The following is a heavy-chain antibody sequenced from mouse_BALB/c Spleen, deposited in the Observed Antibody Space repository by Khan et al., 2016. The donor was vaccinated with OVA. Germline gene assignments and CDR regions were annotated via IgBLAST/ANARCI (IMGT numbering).Heavy chain of an antibody. CDR1: GFTFTNYG. V-gene: IGHV9-3-1*01. Sequence: LKQSGPELKKPGETVQISCKTSGFTFTNYGMNWVKRAPGKGLKWMGWINTYTGEPTFADDFKGRFAFSLETSASTAYLQINSLKNEDTATYFCARVGYNGTMDCWGQGTSVTVSS. J-gene: IGHJ4*01. D-gene: IGHD2-14*01. CDR3: ARVGYNGTMDC. CDR2: INTYTGEP.